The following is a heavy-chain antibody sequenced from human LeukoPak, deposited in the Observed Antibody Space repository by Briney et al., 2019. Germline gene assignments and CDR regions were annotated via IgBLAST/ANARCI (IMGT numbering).Heavy chain of an antibody. CDR2: INPNSGGT. J-gene: IGHJ6*02. CDR3: ARDLRELLWFGESPYGMDV. V-gene: IGHV1-2*04. CDR1: GYTFTGYY. Sequence: ASVKVSCKASGYTFTGYYMHWVRQAPGQGLEWMGWINPNSGGTNYAQKFQGWVTMTRDTSISTAYMELSRLRSDDTAVYYCARDLRELLWFGESPYGMDVWGQGTTVTVSS. D-gene: IGHD3-10*01.